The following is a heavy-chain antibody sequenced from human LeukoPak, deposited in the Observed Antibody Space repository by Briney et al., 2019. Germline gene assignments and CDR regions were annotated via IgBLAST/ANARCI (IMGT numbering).Heavy chain of an antibody. Sequence: GGSLRLSCAASGFTLSTYPMNWARQAPGKGLEWVSSISSGSGYIYYADSVKGRFTISRDNAKNSLYLQMNSLRAEDTAVYYCARGYGDYGKYYFDSWGQGTLVTVSS. CDR2: ISSGSGYI. D-gene: IGHD4-17*01. CDR1: GFTLSTYP. J-gene: IGHJ4*02. V-gene: IGHV3-21*01. CDR3: ARGYGDYGKYYFDS.